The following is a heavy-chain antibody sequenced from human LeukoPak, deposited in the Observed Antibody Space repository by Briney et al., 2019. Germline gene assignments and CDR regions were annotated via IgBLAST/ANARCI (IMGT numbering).Heavy chain of an antibody. CDR3: ARGDPHADL. CDR2: ITISGHTK. J-gene: IGHJ5*02. V-gene: IGHV3-48*03. Sequence: GGSLRLSCAVSGFDLSTYEMNWVRQAPGKGLEWIADITISGHTKNYADSVKGRFTISRDNARTSLYLQMNSLRVEDTGVYYCARGDPHADLWGQGTLVTVSS. CDR1: GFDLSTYE.